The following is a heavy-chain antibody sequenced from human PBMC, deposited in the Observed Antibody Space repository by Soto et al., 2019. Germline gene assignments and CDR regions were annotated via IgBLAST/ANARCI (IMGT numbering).Heavy chain of an antibody. CDR2: IYYSGSS. V-gene: IGHV4-59*01. J-gene: IGHJ4*02. D-gene: IGHD3-9*01. CDR3: ARESGLRYFDWAIDY. CDR1: GGSISSYY. Sequence: SETLSLTCTVSGGSISSYYWSWIRQPPGKGLEWIGYIYYSGSSNYNPSLKSRVTISVDTSKNQYYLKLISVTAADTAVYYCARESGLRYFDWAIDYWGQGTLVTVSS.